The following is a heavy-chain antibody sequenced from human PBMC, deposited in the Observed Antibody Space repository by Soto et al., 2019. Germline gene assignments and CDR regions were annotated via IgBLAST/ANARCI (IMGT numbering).Heavy chain of an antibody. CDR3: ASWHEREHAYDV. J-gene: IGHJ3*01. CDR1: GLTVSGKKY. D-gene: IGHD1-1*01. CDR2: LYDVDGS. Sequence: DVQLVESGGGLIQPGESLRLSCAAFGLTVSGKKYVAWFRQAPGKGLEWVSALYDVDGSFYADSVKGRFTTSSDSSKTTVYLQMNGLRPDDTAVYYCASWHEREHAYDVWGQGTPVTVSS. V-gene: IGHV3-53*01.